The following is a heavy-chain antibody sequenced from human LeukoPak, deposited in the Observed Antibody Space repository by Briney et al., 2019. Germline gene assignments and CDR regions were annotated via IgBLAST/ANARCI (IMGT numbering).Heavy chain of an antibody. J-gene: IGHJ4*02. V-gene: IGHV5-51*01. CDR3: AIGRGGQQLGDY. Sequence: GESLKISCKHSEYSFPNYCIGWVRQLPGKGLEWMGIIYPDDSDTRYSPSFQGQVTISADRSISTAYLQWSSLKASDTAMYYCAIGRGGQQLGDYWGQGTLVTVSS. CDR1: EYSFPNYC. CDR2: IYPDDSDT. D-gene: IGHD6-13*01.